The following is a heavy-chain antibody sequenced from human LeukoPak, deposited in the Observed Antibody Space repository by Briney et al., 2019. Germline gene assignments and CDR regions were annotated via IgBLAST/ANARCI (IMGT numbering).Heavy chain of an antibody. CDR3: AKAVYYDSSGYNDY. CDR2: ISGSGGST. Sequence: GGSLRLSCAASGFTFSSYAMSWVRQARGKGLEWVSAISGSGGSTYYAASVKGPFTISRDNSKNTLYLQMNSLRAEDTAVYYCAKAVYYDSSGYNDYWGQGTLVTVSS. V-gene: IGHV3-23*01. J-gene: IGHJ4*02. D-gene: IGHD3-22*01. CDR1: GFTFSSYA.